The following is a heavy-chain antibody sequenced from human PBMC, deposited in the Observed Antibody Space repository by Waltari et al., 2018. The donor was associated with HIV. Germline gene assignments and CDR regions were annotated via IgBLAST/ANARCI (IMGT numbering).Heavy chain of an antibody. CDR3: TSLAGSSDWRGEY. Sequence: EVQLVESGGGSIQPGGSMRLSCAASGFTFSDYWMHWVRQAPGKGLVWVSRINSDGSSTMYADSVKGRFTISRDNDKNTLFLQMNSLRDDDTAVYYCTSLAGSSDWRGEYWGQGTLVTVSS. J-gene: IGHJ4*02. CDR2: INSDGSST. D-gene: IGHD6-25*01. CDR1: GFTFSDYW. V-gene: IGHV3-74*03.